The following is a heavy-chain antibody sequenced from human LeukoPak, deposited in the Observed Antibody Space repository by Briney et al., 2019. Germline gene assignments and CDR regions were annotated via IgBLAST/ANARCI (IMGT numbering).Heavy chain of an antibody. V-gene: IGHV3-33*01. D-gene: IGHD5-12*01. CDR1: GFTFSSYG. J-gene: IGHJ4*02. Sequence: GGSQRLSCAASGFTFSSYGMHWVRQAPGKGLEWVAVIWYDGSNKYYADSVKGRFTISRDNAKNSLDLQMNSLRGEDTAVYYCARAGGYASSWAYWGQGTLVTVSS. CDR2: IWYDGSNK. CDR3: ARAGGYASSWAY.